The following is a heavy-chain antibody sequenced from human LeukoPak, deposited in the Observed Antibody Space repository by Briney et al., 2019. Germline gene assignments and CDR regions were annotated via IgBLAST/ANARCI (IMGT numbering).Heavy chain of an antibody. Sequence: GGSLRLSCAASGFSFSSYGIHWVRQAPGKGLEWVAVISYDGSNQYYAGSVEGRFTISRDNSKNTLYLQMNSLRAEDTAVYYCAKGYCGGDCPLDYWGQGTLVTVSS. V-gene: IGHV3-30*18. CDR3: AKGYCGGDCPLDY. J-gene: IGHJ4*02. CDR1: GFSFSSYG. CDR2: ISYDGSNQ. D-gene: IGHD2-21*02.